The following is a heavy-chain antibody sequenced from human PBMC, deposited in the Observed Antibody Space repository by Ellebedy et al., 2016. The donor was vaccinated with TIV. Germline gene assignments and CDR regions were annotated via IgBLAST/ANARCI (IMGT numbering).Heavy chain of an antibody. D-gene: IGHD3-22*01. V-gene: IGHV3-11*05. CDR1: GFTFSDYY. J-gene: IGHJ4*02. CDR2: ISSSSSYT. Sequence: GESLKISXAASGFTFSDYYMSWIRQAPGKGLEWVSYISSSSSYTNYADSVKGRFTISRDDSKNIAYLQMNRLKSEDTGVYYCARGEVVPDFWGQGTLVTVSS. CDR3: ARGEVVPDF.